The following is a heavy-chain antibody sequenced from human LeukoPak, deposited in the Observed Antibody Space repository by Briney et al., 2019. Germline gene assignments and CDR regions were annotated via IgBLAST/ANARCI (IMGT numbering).Heavy chain of an antibody. CDR1: GFTFSSYS. CDR2: ISSSSSYI. CDR3: ARGRGSSWYNYYYYMDV. V-gene: IGHV3-21*04. Sequence: GGSLRLSCAASGFTFSSYSMNWVRQAPGKGLEWVSSISSSSSYIYYADSVKGRFTISRDNAKNSLYLQMNSLRAEDTALYYCARGRGSSWYNYYYYMDVWGKGTTVTVS. D-gene: IGHD6-13*01. J-gene: IGHJ6*03.